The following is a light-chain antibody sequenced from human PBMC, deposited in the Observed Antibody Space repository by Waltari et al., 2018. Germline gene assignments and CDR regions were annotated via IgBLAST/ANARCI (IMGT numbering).Light chain of an antibody. CDR1: NLGVYG. J-gene: IGLJ2*01. Sequence: SFVLTPAPPVSVAPGQTARITCGGNNLGVYGPRWYQQHPGQAPVLVVYDNSDRPSGIPERFSGSSSANTATLTISRVEAGDEADYYCQVWAGSDYDVAFGGGTKL. CDR2: DNS. CDR3: QVWAGSDYDVA. V-gene: IGLV3-21*02.